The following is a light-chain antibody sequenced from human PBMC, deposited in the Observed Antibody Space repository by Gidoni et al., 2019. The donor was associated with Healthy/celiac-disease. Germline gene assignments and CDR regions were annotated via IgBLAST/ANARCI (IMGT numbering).Light chain of an antibody. CDR3: QQYYSYLPLT. J-gene: IGKJ4*01. Sequence: AIRMTQPPSSLSASTGDRVTITCRASQGISSYLAWYQHKPGNAPKLLIYAASTLQSGVPSRFSGSGSGTDFTLTISCLQSEDFATYYCQQYYSYLPLTFGGGTKVEIK. CDR2: AAS. V-gene: IGKV1-8*01. CDR1: QGISSY.